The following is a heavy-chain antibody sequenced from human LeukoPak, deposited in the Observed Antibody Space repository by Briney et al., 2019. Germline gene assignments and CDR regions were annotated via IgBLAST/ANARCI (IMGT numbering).Heavy chain of an antibody. Sequence: PGGSLRLSCAASGLTFSSYAMSWVRQAPGKGLEWVSAISGSGGSTYYADSVKGRYTISRDNSKNTLYLQMNSLGAEDTAVYYCAKPIFPFDYWGQGTLVTVSS. D-gene: IGHD2/OR15-2a*01. J-gene: IGHJ4*02. CDR3: AKPIFPFDY. CDR1: GLTFSSYA. CDR2: ISGSGGST. V-gene: IGHV3-23*01.